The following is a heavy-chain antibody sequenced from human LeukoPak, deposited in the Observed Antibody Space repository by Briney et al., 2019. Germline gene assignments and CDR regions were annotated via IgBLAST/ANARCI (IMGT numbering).Heavy chain of an antibody. Sequence: GGSLRLSCAASGFTLSSYAMHWARQPAGKGLEWVSAIGTAGDTFYPGSVKGRFTISRENAKKSLFLQMNSLRAEDTAVYYCARQNTPHGNFDYWGQGTLVTVSA. CDR2: IGTAGDT. V-gene: IGHV3-13*01. D-gene: IGHD1-26*01. CDR1: GFTLSSYA. CDR3: ARQNTPHGNFDY. J-gene: IGHJ4*02.